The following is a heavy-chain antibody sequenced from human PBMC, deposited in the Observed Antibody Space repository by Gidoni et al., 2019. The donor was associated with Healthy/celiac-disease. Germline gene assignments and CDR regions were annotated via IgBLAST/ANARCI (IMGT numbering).Heavy chain of an antibody. CDR1: GGSFSGYY. D-gene: IGHD6-19*01. CDR2: INHSGST. CDR3: ARERGDSSGRGDEDY. Sequence: QVQLQQWGAGLLKPSETLSLTCAVYGGSFSGYYWSWIRQPPGKGLEWIGEINHSGSTNYNPSLKSRVTISVDTSKNQFSLKLSSVTAADTAVYYCARERGDSSGRGDEDYWGQGTLVTVSS. V-gene: IGHV4-34*01. J-gene: IGHJ4*02.